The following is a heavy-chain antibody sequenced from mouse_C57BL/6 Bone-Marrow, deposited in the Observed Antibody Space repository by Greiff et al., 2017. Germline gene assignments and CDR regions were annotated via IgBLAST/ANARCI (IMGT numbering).Heavy chain of an antibody. D-gene: IGHD2-2*01. J-gene: IGHJ4*01. Sequence: VQLQQSGAELVRPGASVTLSCKASGYTFTDYEMHWVKQTPVPGLEWIGALDPETGGTAYNQKFKGKAILTADKSSSTAYMELRSLTSEDSAVYYCTRLYDGYLYARDDWGQGTSVTVSS. V-gene: IGHV1-15*01. CDR3: TRLYDGYLYARDD. CDR1: GYTFTDYE. CDR2: LDPETGGT.